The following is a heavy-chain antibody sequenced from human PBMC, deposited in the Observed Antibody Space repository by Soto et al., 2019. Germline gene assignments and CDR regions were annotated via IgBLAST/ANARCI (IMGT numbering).Heavy chain of an antibody. CDR3: ARGYYGDYYYYYGMDV. D-gene: IGHD3-10*01. J-gene: IGHJ6*02. CDR1: GYTFTSYG. CDR2: ISAYNGNT. V-gene: IGHV1-18*01. Sequence: QVQLVQSGAEVKKPGASVKVSCKASGYTFTSYGISWVRQAPGQGLEWMGWISAYNGNTNYAQKLQGRVTMTTDTSTRTAYMELSSLRSDDTAVYYCARGYYGDYYYYYGMDVWGQGTTVTDSS.